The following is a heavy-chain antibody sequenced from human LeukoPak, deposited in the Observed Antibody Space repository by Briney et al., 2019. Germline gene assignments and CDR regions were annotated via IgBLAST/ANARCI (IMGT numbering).Heavy chain of an antibody. CDR3: AKDREGYCSSTSCYPFDY. CDR2: ISWNSGSI. CDR1: GFTFDDYA. J-gene: IGHJ4*02. D-gene: IGHD2-2*01. V-gene: IGHV3-9*01. Sequence: GGSLRLSCAASGFTFDDYAMHWVRQAPGKGLEWVSGISWNSGSIGYADSVKGRFTISRDNAKNSLYLQMNSLRAEDTALYCCAKDREGYCSSTSCYPFDYWGQGTLVTVSS.